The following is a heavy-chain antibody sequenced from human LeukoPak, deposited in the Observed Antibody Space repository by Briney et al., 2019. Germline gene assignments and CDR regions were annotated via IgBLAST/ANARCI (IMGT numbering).Heavy chain of an antibody. Sequence: GGSLRLSCAASEFSVGSNYMTWVRQAPGKGLEWVSAISGSGGSTYYADSVKGRFTISRDNSKNTLYLQMNSLRAEDTAVYYCAKDFYYDSSGPTDRAEYFQHWGQGTLVTVSS. J-gene: IGHJ1*01. CDR3: AKDFYYDSSGPTDRAEYFQH. CDR1: EFSVGSNY. CDR2: ISGSGGST. V-gene: IGHV3-23*01. D-gene: IGHD3-22*01.